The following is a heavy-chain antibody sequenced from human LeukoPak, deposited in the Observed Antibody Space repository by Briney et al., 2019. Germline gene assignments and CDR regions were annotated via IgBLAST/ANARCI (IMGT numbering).Heavy chain of an antibody. Sequence: PSETLSLTCTVSGGSISSGSYYWSWIRQPAGKGLEWIGRIYTSGSTNYNPSLKSRVTISVDTSKNQFSLKLSSVTAADTAVYYCARDYPNDDAFDIWGQGTMVTVSS. V-gene: IGHV4-61*02. J-gene: IGHJ3*02. CDR2: IYTSGST. CDR3: ARDYPNDDAFDI. D-gene: IGHD1-1*01. CDR1: GGSISSGSYY.